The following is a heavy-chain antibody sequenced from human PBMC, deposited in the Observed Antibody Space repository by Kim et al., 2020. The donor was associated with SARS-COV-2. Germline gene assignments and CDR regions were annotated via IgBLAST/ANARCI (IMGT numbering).Heavy chain of an antibody. J-gene: IGHJ4*02. CDR2: ISGSGGST. V-gene: IGHV3-23*01. Sequence: GGSLRLSCAASGFTFSSYAMSWVRQAPGKGLEWVSAISGSGGSTYYADSVKGRFTISRDNSKNTLYLQMNSLRAEDTAVYYCAKGNSLIVVVTADATFDYWGQGTLVTVSS. CDR3: AKGNSLIVVVTADATFDY. CDR1: GFTFSSYA. D-gene: IGHD2-21*02.